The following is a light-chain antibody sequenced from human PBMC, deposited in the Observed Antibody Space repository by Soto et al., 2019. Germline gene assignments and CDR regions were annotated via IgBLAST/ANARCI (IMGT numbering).Light chain of an antibody. Sequence: DSQMTKCPSSLSASVGDRVTITCGASQSISRYLNWYQQKQGKAPKLVMYAASSLQSGVPSRLSGSGSGTDFTITISSMQTEDFATYYCQQSYSTPITFGHGTRLEI. CDR1: QSISRY. V-gene: IGKV1-39*01. CDR2: AAS. J-gene: IGKJ5*01. CDR3: QQSYSTPIT.